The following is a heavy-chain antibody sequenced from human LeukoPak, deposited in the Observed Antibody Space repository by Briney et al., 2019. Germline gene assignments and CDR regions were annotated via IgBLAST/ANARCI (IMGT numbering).Heavy chain of an antibody. CDR2: INHSGST. D-gene: IGHD3-3*01. CDR1: GGSFSGYY. Sequence: PSETLSLTCAVYGGSFSGYYWSWIRQPPGKGLEWIGEINHSGSTNYNPSLKSRVTISVDTSKNQFSLKLSSVTAADTTVYYCARGRSYDFWSGYYAPNYYYYYMDVWGKGTTVTVSS. J-gene: IGHJ6*03. CDR3: ARGRSYDFWSGYYAPNYYYYYMDV. V-gene: IGHV4-34*01.